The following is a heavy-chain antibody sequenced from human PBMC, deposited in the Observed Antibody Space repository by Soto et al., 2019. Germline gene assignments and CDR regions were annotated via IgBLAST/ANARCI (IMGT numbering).Heavy chain of an antibody. V-gene: IGHV2-5*01. Sequence: SGPTLVNPTQTLTLTCTFSGFSLITSGVGVGCIRQPPGKALEWLALMYSNDDKRYCPSLRSRLTVTKDTSKNQVVLTMTNLDPVDTGTYYCATSRRSSRDAFDIWGQGTMVTVSS. J-gene: IGHJ3*02. D-gene: IGHD6-6*01. CDR2: MYSNDDK. CDR1: GFSLITSGVG. CDR3: ATSRRSSRDAFDI.